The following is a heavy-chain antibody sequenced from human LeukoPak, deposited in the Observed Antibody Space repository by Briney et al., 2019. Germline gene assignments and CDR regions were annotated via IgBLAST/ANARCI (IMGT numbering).Heavy chain of an antibody. Sequence: GGSLRLSCAASGFTFSSYSMSWVRQAPGKGLEWVSLICGSGDTTNYADSVKGRFTISRDNSKNTLYLQMKSLGADDTAVYYCAKAFQRGWERDAFAFWGQGTLVTVSS. V-gene: IGHV3-23*01. CDR1: GFTFSSYS. CDR2: ICGSGDTT. CDR3: AKAFQRGWERDAFAF. J-gene: IGHJ3*01. D-gene: IGHD1-26*01.